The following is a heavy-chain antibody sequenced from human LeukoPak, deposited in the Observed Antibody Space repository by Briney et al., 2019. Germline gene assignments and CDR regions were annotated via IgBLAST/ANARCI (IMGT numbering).Heavy chain of an antibody. CDR2: IYYSGST. CDR1: GGSISSSLNY. CDR3: ARGPRVLMVYAIRGFGAFDI. V-gene: IGHV4-39*07. D-gene: IGHD2-8*01. Sequence: SETLSLTCTVSGGSISSSLNYWGWIRQPPGKGLEWIGSIYYSGSTYYNPSLKSRVTISVDTSKNQFSLKLSSVTAADTAVYYCARGPRVLMVYAIRGFGAFDIWGQGTMVTVSS. J-gene: IGHJ3*02.